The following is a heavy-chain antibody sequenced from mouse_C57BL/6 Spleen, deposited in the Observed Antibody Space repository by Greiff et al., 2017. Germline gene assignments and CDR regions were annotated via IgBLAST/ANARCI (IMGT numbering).Heavy chain of an antibody. J-gene: IGHJ1*03. Sequence: VQLQQPGAELVRPGSSVKLSCKASGYTFTSYWMDWVKQRPGQGLEWIGNIYPSDSETHYNQKFKDKATLSVDKSSSTAYMQLSSLTSEDSAVFYCARRGLGEYFEDWGTGTTVTVSS. V-gene: IGHV1-61*01. CDR1: GYTFTSYW. CDR2: IYPSDSET. D-gene: IGHD3-1*01. CDR3: ARRGLGEYFED.